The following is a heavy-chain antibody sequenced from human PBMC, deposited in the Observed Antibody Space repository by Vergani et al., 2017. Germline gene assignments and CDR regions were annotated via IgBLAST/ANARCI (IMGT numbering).Heavy chain of an antibody. CDR1: GYTFTSYY. CDR2: INPNSGGT. V-gene: IGHV1-2*02. CDR3: ARDGDVAARPYYYYYYYGMDV. J-gene: IGHJ6*02. Sequence: QVQLVQSGAEVKKPGASVKVSCKASGYTFTSYYMHWVRQAPGQGLEWMGWINPNSGGTNYAQKFQGRVTMTRDTSISTAYMELSRLRSDDTAVYYCARDGDVAARPYYYYYYYGMDVWGQGTTVTVSS. D-gene: IGHD6-6*01.